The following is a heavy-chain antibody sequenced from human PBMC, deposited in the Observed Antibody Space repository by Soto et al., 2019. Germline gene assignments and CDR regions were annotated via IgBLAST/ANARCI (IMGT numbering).Heavy chain of an antibody. J-gene: IGHJ5*02. Sequence: ASVKVSCKASGYAFTSYCIHWVLEAPGQRLEWMGWINAANGDTKYSPKFQGRVTITRDTSASTAYMELSSLRSEDTAVYYCVRRHVSATGIDWFDPWGQGTLVTVSS. D-gene: IGHD6-13*01. CDR2: INAANGDT. CDR3: VRRHVSATGIDWFDP. CDR1: GYAFTSYC. V-gene: IGHV1-3*01.